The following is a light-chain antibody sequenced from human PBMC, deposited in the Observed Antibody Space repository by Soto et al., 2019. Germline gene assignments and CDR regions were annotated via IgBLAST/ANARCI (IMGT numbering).Light chain of an antibody. Sequence: VMTQSPLTLPVTPVEPASISCRSNQSLVHSDGIAYFSWFQQRPGRSPRRLIYKVSNRDSGVPARFSGSGSGTDFALKISRVEAEDVGVYYCMQGTHWPITFGQGTRLEIK. CDR3: MQGTHWPIT. V-gene: IGKV2-30*02. J-gene: IGKJ5*01. CDR1: QSLVHSDGIAY. CDR2: KVS.